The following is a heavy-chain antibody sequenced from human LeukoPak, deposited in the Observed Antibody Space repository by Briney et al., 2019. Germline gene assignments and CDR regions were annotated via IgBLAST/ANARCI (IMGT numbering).Heavy chain of an antibody. Sequence: ASVKVSRKASGYTFTSYGISWARQAPGQGLEWMGWISAYNGNTNYAQKLQGRVTMTTDTSTSTAYMELRSLRSDDTAVYYCARGRYQLLPFDYWGQGTLVTVSS. CDR3: ARGRYQLLPFDY. V-gene: IGHV1-18*01. D-gene: IGHD2-2*01. CDR2: ISAYNGNT. J-gene: IGHJ4*02. CDR1: GYTFTSYG.